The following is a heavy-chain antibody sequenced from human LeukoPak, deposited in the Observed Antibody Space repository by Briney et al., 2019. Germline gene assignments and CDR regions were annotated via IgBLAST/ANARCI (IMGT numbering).Heavy chain of an antibody. Sequence: PSETLSLTCTVSGGSISSRTYYWGWIRQPPGKGLEWIATIHYNGNTYYNPSLKSRVTISLDMSKTQFSLKLSAVTAADTAVYFCARLETAMASYQFDLWGQGTLVTVSS. D-gene: IGHD5-18*01. CDR1: GGSISSRTYY. J-gene: IGHJ4*02. CDR2: IHYNGNT. V-gene: IGHV4-39*01. CDR3: ARLETAMASYQFDL.